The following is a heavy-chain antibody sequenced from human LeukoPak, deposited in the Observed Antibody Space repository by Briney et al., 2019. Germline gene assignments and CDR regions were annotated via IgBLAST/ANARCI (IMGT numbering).Heavy chain of an antibody. V-gene: IGHV4-39*01. CDR2: TYYSGTT. CDR3: ARHAALDTKRGWNNRNYFDP. Sequence: SETLSLTCTVSGGSISNSGFYWGWVRQPPGKWLEWIGTTYYSGTTYYNPSLKSRVTVSVDTSKNQFSLKLSSVTAADTAVYYCARHAALDTKRGWNNRNYFDPWGQGTLVTVSS. CDR1: GGSISNSGFY. J-gene: IGHJ5*02. D-gene: IGHD1-14*01.